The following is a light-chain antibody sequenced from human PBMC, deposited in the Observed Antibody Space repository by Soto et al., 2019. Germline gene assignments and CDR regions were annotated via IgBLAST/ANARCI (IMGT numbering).Light chain of an antibody. V-gene: IGKV3-20*01. CDR1: QTFRGNS. CDR2: GAS. J-gene: IGKJ1*01. Sequence: ETVLTQSPGTLSLSPGGRATLSCRASQTFRGNSLAWYRQTPGQAPRLLIYGASNRATGIADRFSGSGSGTDFTLIISRLEPEDFALDYCQQYGSSPWTFGQGTKVEIK. CDR3: QQYGSSPWT.